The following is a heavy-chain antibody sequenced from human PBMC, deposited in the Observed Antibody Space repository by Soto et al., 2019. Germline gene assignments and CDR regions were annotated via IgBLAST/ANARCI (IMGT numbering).Heavy chain of an antibody. D-gene: IGHD3-3*01. CDR2: IYHSGST. CDR3: ARDFRGDFWSGYYNYYYGMDV. Sequence: QVQLQESGPGLVKPSGTLSLTCAVSGGSISSSNWWSWVRQPPGKGLEWIGEIYHSGSTNYNPSLKSRVTISVDKSKNQFSLKLSSVTAADTAVYYCARDFRGDFWSGYYNYYYGMDVWGQGTTVTVSS. CDR1: GGSISSSNW. J-gene: IGHJ6*02. V-gene: IGHV4-4*02.